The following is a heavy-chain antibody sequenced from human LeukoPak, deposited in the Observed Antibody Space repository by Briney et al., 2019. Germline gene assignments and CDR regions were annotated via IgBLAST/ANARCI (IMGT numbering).Heavy chain of an antibody. CDR2: INTDGSST. CDR3: ARDHREVLWFGEFSSLGAFDI. CDR1: GFIFSSYW. J-gene: IGHJ3*02. V-gene: IGHV3-74*01. Sequence: GGSLRLSCAASGFIFSSYWMHWVRHAPGKGLAWVLRINTDGSSTSYADSVKGRFTISRDNAKNSLYLQMNSLRAEDTAVYYCARDHREVLWFGEFSSLGAFDIWGQGTMVTVSS. D-gene: IGHD3-10*01.